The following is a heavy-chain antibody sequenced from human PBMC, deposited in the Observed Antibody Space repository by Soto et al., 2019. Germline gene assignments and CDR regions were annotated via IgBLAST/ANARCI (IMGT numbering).Heavy chain of an antibody. CDR2: IIPILGIA. V-gene: IGHV1-69*02. Sequence: SVKVSCKASGGTFSSYTISWVRQAPGQGLEWMGRIIPILGIANYAQKFQGRVTITADKSTSTAYMELSSLRSEDTAVYYCASADPMVVAAQFQHWGQGTLVTVSS. J-gene: IGHJ1*01. CDR3: ASADPMVVAAQFQH. CDR1: GGTFSSYT. D-gene: IGHD2-15*01.